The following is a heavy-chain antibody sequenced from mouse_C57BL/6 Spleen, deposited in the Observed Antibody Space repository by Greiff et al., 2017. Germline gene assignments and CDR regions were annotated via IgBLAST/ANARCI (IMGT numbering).Heavy chain of an antibody. Sequence: DVQLQESGGGLVQPGGSMKLSCVASGFTFSNYWMNWVRQSPEKGLEWVAQIRLKSDNYATHYAESVKGRFTISRDDSKSSVYLQMNNLRAEDTGIYYCTGGTPDYWGQGTTLTVSS. CDR1: GFTFSNYW. D-gene: IGHD3-3*01. J-gene: IGHJ2*01. V-gene: IGHV6-3*01. CDR3: TGGTPDY. CDR2: IRLKSDNYAT.